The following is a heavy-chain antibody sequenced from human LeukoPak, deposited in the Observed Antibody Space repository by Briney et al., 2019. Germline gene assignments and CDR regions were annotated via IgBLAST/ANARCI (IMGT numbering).Heavy chain of an antibody. Sequence: PGGSLRLSCAASGFTFSSYWMSWVRQAPGKGLEWVANIKQDGSEKYYVDSVKGRFTISRDNAKNSLYLQMYSLRAEDTAVYYCAKDSYYYGSGSYYYYGMDVWGQGTTVTVSS. D-gene: IGHD3-10*01. V-gene: IGHV3-7*01. J-gene: IGHJ6*02. CDR3: AKDSYYYGSGSYYYYGMDV. CDR1: GFTFSSYW. CDR2: IKQDGSEK.